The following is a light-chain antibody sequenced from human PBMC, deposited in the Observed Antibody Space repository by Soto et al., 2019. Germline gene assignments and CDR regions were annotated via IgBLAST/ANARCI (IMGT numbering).Light chain of an antibody. CDR3: QQYHISPRT. CDR1: QSLKSFY. Sequence: EIVLTQSPGTLSLSPGERATLSCRASQSLKSFYLAWYQQKPGQAPRLLIYGSSNRATGIPDRFSGSGSGTYFTLTISRLDPEDFAVYYCQQYHISPRTFGQGTKVEVK. J-gene: IGKJ1*01. CDR2: GSS. V-gene: IGKV3-20*01.